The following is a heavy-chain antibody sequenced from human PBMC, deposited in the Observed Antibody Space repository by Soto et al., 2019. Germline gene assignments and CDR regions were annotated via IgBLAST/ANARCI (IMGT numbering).Heavy chain of an antibody. CDR1: GGSISSSSYY. CDR2: IYYSGST. CDR3: ARDPPYYYDSSGRTTMDV. D-gene: IGHD3-22*01. J-gene: IGHJ6*02. Sequence: QLQLQESGPGLVKPSETLSLTCTVSGGSISSSSYYWGWIRQPPGKGLEWIGSIYYSGSTYYNPSLKSRVTISVDTSKNQFSLKLSSVTAADTAVYYCARDPPYYYDSSGRTTMDVWGQGTTVTVSS. V-gene: IGHV4-39*01.